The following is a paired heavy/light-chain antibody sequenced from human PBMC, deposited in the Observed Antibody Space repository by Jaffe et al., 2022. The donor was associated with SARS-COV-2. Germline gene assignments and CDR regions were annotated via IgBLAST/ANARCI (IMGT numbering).Heavy chain of an antibody. V-gene: IGHV3-72*01. CDR1: GFSFSDHY. D-gene: IGHD1-1*01. CDR3: ARIYRNNWGEDYFDY. CDR2: IRNKADSYST. J-gene: IGHJ4*02. Sequence: EVQLVESGGGLVQPGGSLRLSCAASGFSFSDHYMGWVRQAPGKGLEWVGRIRNKADSYSTDYAMSVRGRFTISRDDSKSSLFLQTNSLKTEDTAVYYCARIYRNNWGEDYFDYWGQGTLVTVSS.
Light chain of an antibody. Sequence: DIQLTQSPSFLSASVGDRVTITCRASQGIRSYLVWYQQKPGKAPKLLIYAASTLQSGVPSRFSGSGSGTEFTLTISSLQPEDFATYYCQQLNSYPRTFGPGTKVDIK. J-gene: IGKJ3*01. CDR3: QQLNSYPRT. CDR1: QGIRSY. CDR2: AAS. V-gene: IGKV1-9*01.